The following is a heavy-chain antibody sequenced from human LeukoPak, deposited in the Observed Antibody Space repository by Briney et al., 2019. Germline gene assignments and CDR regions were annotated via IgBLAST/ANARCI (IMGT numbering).Heavy chain of an antibody. J-gene: IGHJ5*02. CDR2: ISAYNDNT. CDR3: ARSSTGVAYGNWFDP. D-gene: IGHD4-11*01. V-gene: IGHV1-18*01. Sequence: ASVKASCKASGYTFTSYGISWVRQAPGQGLEWMGWISAYNDNTNYAQKLQGRVTMTTDTSTSTAYMELRSLRSDDTAVYYCARSSTGVAYGNWFDPWGQGTLVTVSS. CDR1: GYTFTSYG.